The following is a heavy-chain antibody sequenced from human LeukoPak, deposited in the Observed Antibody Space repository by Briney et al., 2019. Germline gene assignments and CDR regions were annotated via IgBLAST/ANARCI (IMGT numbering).Heavy chain of an antibody. CDR1: GSTFSNYG. CDR3: ATSSGDSSAWVDF. J-gene: IGHJ5*01. V-gene: IGHV1-18*01. CDR2: IDTTTQNT. D-gene: IGHD3-22*01. Sequence: ASVKVSCKTSGSTFSNYGVTWVRQAPGQRFEWMGWIDTTTQNTKYTQPFQGRITVTTDSSRHTAYMELRSLRSGDTAIYYCATSSGDSSAWVDFWGRGTLVIVSP.